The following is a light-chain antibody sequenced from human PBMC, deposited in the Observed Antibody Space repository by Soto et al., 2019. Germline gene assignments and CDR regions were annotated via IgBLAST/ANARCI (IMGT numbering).Light chain of an antibody. CDR1: SSDVGRYNY. Sequence: QSALTQPASVSGSPGQSITISCTGTSSDVGRYNYVSWYQQYPGKAPKLMIYVVSSRPSGVSNRFSGSKSGNTAFLTISGRQAEDEADYYCASYTGGSTLVVFGGGTKVTV. CDR2: VVS. CDR3: ASYTGGSTLVV. V-gene: IGLV2-14*01. J-gene: IGLJ2*01.